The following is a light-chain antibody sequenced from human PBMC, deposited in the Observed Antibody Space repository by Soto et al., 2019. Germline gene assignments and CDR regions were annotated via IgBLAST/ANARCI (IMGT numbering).Light chain of an antibody. V-gene: IGKV1-39*01. CDR3: QQRKT. CDR1: QSISSY. Sequence: DIQMTQSPSSLSASVGDRVTITCRASQSISSYLNWYQQKPGKAPKLLIYAASFLQSGVPSRFTGSGSGTDFTLTISSLQPEDFATYYWQQRKTFGQGTKVEIK. CDR2: AAS. J-gene: IGKJ1*01.